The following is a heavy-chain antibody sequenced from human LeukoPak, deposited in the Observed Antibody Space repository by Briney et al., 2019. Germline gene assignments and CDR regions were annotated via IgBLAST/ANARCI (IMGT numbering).Heavy chain of an antibody. Sequence: SETLSLTCAVYGGSFSGYYWSWIRQPPGKGLEWIGEINHSGSTNYNPSLKSRVTISVDTSKNQFSLKLSSVTAADTAVYYCARGSSPSIAALDYWGRGTLVTVSS. CDR1: GGSFSGYY. CDR2: INHSGST. CDR3: ARGSSPSIAALDY. D-gene: IGHD6-6*01. V-gene: IGHV4-34*01. J-gene: IGHJ4*02.